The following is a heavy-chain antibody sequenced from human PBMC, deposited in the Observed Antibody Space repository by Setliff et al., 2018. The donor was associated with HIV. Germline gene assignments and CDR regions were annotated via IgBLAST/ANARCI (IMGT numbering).Heavy chain of an antibody. D-gene: IGHD5-18*01. CDR1: GASIRSQY. J-gene: IGHJ4*01. V-gene: IGHV4-59*11. CDR3: ARTRGYSYGTLAGFDY. Sequence: ASETLSLTCTVSGASIRSQYWSWIRKPPGKGLEWIGYISYSGSTNYNPSLESRVAMSVDTSKQFSLEVSSVTAADTAVYYCARTRGYSYGTLAGFDYWGRGSLVTVSS. CDR2: ISYSGST.